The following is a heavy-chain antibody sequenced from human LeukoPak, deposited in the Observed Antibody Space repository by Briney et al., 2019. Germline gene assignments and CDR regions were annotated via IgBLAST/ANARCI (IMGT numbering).Heavy chain of an antibody. Sequence: GGSLRLSCAASGFTFSSYGMHWVRQAPGKGLEWVAFIRYDGSNKYYADSVKGRFTISRDNPKNTLYLQMNSLRAEDTAVYYCARDRSARAAAASFDYWGQGTLVTVSS. V-gene: IGHV3-30*02. CDR1: GFTFSSYG. CDR2: IRYDGSNK. D-gene: IGHD6-13*01. CDR3: ARDRSARAAAASFDY. J-gene: IGHJ4*02.